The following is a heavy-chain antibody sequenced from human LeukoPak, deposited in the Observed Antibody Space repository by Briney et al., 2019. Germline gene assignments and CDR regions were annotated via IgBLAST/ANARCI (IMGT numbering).Heavy chain of an antibody. Sequence: SETLSLTCTVSGGSISSYYWSWIRQPPGKGLEWIGYIYYSGSTYYNPSLKSRVTISVDTSKNQFSLKLSSVTAADTAVYYCARKVTIFGVVFHEPFDYWGQGTLVTVSS. CDR2: IYYSGST. J-gene: IGHJ4*02. CDR1: GGSISSYY. D-gene: IGHD3-3*01. V-gene: IGHV4-59*12. CDR3: ARKVTIFGVVFHEPFDY.